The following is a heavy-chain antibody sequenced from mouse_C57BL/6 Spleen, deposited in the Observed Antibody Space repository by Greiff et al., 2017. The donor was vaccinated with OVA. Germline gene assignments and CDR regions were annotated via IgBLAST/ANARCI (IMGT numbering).Heavy chain of an antibody. V-gene: IGHV10-1*01. Sequence: EVRLVESGGGLVQPKGSLKLSCAASGFSFNTYAMNWVRQAPGKGLEWVARIRSKSNNYATYYADSVKDRFTISRDDSESMLYLQMNNLKTEDTAMYHCVHYGYDDYAMDYWGQGTSVTVSS. CDR1: GFSFNTYA. CDR3: VHYGYDDYAMDY. J-gene: IGHJ4*01. D-gene: IGHD2-2*01. CDR2: IRSKSNNYAT.